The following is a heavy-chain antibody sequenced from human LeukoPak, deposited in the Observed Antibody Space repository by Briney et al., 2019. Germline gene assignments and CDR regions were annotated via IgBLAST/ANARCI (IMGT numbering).Heavy chain of an antibody. V-gene: IGHV3-30*02. CDR3: AKGGYYFDY. CDR2: IRFDGSNR. Sequence: GGSLRLSCAASGLTFSTFGMHWVRQAPGKGLEWEAFIRFDGSNRCYAESLKGRFTISRDNSKNTLYLQMNNLRAEDTAIYFCAKGGYYFDYWGQGALVIVSS. CDR1: GLTFSTFG. J-gene: IGHJ4*02.